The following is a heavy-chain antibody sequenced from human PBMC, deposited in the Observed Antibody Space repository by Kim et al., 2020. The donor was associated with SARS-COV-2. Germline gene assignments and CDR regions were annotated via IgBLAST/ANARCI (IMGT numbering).Heavy chain of an antibody. CDR3: ARDGTTRNGGYYFDY. V-gene: IGHV1-3*01. J-gene: IGHJ4*01. D-gene: IGHD1-1*01. Sequence: PKFQGRVTLTRDTSASTAFMELSSLTSEDTAIYYCARDGTTRNGGYYFDYWGQGALVTVSS.